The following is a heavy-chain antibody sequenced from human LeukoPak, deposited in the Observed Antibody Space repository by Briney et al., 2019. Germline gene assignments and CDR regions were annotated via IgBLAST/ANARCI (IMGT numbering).Heavy chain of an antibody. V-gene: IGHV4-59*01. CDR2: IYYSGST. Sequence: SETLSLTSTVSGGSISSYYWSWIRQPPGKGLEWIGYIYYSGSTNYNPSLKSRVTISVDTSKNQFSLKLSSVTAADTAVYYCARSYYYDSSGYYQIGYWGQGTLVTVSS. CDR3: ARSYYYDSSGYYQIGY. D-gene: IGHD3-22*01. CDR1: GGSISSYY. J-gene: IGHJ4*02.